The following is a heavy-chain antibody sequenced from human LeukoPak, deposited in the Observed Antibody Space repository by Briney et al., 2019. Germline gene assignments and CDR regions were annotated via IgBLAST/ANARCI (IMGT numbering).Heavy chain of an antibody. J-gene: IGHJ3*02. CDR3: ARLITGTTTAFEI. CDR1: GGSISGYY. Sequence: PSETLSLTCTGSGGSISGYYWSWIRQPSGKGLEWIGRVYTSGSTHYNPSLKSRVTMSVDTSKNQFSLKLRSLTAADTAVYSYARLITGTTTAFEICGKGTMVTVFS. V-gene: IGHV4-4*07. CDR2: VYTSGST. D-gene: IGHD1-7*01.